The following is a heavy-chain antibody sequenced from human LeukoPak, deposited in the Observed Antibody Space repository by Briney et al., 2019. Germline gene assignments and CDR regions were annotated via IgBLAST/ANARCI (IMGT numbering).Heavy chain of an antibody. V-gene: IGHV4-34*01. D-gene: IGHD3-22*01. CDR2: INHSGST. Sequence: SETLSLTCAVYGGSFSGYYWSWIRQPPGKGLEWIGEINHSGSTNYNPSLKSRVTISVDTSKNQFSLKLSSVTAADTAVYYCARVEEDSSGYYLFDPWGQGTLVTVSS. CDR3: ARVEEDSSGYYLFDP. J-gene: IGHJ5*02. CDR1: GGSFSGYY.